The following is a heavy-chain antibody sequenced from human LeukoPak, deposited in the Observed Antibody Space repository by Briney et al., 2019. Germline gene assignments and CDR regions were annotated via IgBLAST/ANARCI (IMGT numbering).Heavy chain of an antibody. D-gene: IGHD4-23*01. CDR2: INHSGST. V-gene: IGHV4-34*01. CDR1: GGSFSGYY. CDR3: ASGNTVAFFDY. Sequence: PSETLSLTCAVYGGSFSGYYWSWIRQPPGKGLEWIGEINHSGSTNYNPSLKSRVTISVHTSKNQFSLKLSSVTAADTAVYYCASGNTVAFFDYWGQGTLVTVSS. J-gene: IGHJ4*02.